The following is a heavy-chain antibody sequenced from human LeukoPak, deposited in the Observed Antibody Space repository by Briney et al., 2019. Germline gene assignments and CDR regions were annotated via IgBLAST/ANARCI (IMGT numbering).Heavy chain of an antibody. CDR1: GGSFSGYY. CDR3: ARDGIVVVPAATQHYYYGMDV. J-gene: IGHJ6*02. D-gene: IGHD2-2*01. V-gene: IGHV4-34*01. CDR2: INHSGST. Sequence: SETLSLTCAVYGGSFSGYYWSWIRQPPGKGLEWIGEINHSGSTNYNPSLKSRVTISVDTSKNQFSLKLSSVTAADTAVYYCARDGIVVVPAATQHYYYGMDVWGQGTTVIVSS.